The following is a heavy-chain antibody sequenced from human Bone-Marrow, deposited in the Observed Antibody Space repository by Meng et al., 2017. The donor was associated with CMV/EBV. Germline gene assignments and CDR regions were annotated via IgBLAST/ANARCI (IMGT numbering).Heavy chain of an antibody. CDR2: INDDGSST. Sequence: GESLKISCAASGFTFSSYSMNWARRAPGKGLVWVSRINDDGSSTRYADSAKGRFTISRDNSKNTLYLQMNSLRAEDTAVYYCARSRWELRHDAFDIWGQGTMVTVSS. CDR3: ARSRWELRHDAFDI. CDR1: GFTFSSYS. J-gene: IGHJ3*02. D-gene: IGHD1-26*01. V-gene: IGHV3-74*01.